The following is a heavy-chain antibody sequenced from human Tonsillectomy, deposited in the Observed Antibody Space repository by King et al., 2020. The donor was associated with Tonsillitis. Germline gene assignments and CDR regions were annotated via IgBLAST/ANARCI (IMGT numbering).Heavy chain of an antibody. D-gene: IGHD4-17*01. V-gene: IGHV4-39*01. CDR3: ARPFVTYDYGGPRPTYFDY. J-gene: IGHJ4*02. CDR1: GGSISSSSYY. CDR2: IYYSGST. Sequence: QLQESGPGLVKPSETLSLTCTVSGGSISSSSYYWGWIRQPPGKGLEWIGSIYYSGSTYYNPSLKSRVTISVDTSKNQFSLKLRPVTAADTAVYYCARPFVTYDYGGPRPTYFDYWGQGTLVTVSS.